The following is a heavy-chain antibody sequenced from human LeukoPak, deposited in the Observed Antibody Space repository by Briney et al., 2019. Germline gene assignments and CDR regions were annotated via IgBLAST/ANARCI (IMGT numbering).Heavy chain of an antibody. V-gene: IGHV4-59*08. CDR3: ARHDWSWQHIVVGHDAFDI. D-gene: IGHD2-21*01. CDR2: IYYSGST. CDR1: GGSNSSYY. J-gene: IGHJ3*02. Sequence: PSETLSLTCTVSGGSNSSYYWSWIRQPPGKGLEWIGYIYYSGSTNYNPSLKSRVTISVDTSKNQFSLKLSSVTAADTAVYYCARHDWSWQHIVVGHDAFDIWGQGTMVTVSS.